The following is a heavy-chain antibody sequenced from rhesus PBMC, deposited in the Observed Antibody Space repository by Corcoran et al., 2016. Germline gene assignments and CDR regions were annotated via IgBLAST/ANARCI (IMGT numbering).Heavy chain of an antibody. J-gene: IGHJ4*01. Sequence: QVQLQESGPGLVKPSETLSLTCAVSGGSVSSSNWWSWIRQPPGKGLEWIGYISGSSGSTYYNPSLKSRGTISTDTSNNQFSLKLSSVTAADTAVYYCARFSDWGDYYPLFDYWGQGVLVTVSS. CDR2: ISGSSGST. CDR1: GGSVSSSNW. V-gene: IGHV4-65*01. CDR3: ARFSDWGDYYPLFDY. D-gene: IGHD3-34*01.